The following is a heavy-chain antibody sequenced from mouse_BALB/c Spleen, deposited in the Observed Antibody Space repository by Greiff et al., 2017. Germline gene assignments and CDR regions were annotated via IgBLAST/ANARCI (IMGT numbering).Heavy chain of an antibody. V-gene: IGHV3-6*02. CDR1: GYSITSGYY. J-gene: IGHJ3*01. CDR3: AREGFAY. Sequence: EVKVEESGPGLVKPSQSLSLTCSVTGYSITSGYYWNWIRQFPGNKLEWMGYISYDGSNNYNPSLKNRISITRDTSKNQFFLKLNSVTTEDTATYYCAREGFAYWGQGTLVTVSA. CDR2: ISYDGSN.